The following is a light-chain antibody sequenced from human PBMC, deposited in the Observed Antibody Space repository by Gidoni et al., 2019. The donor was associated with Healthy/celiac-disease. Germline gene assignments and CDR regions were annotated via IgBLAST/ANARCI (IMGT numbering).Light chain of an antibody. V-gene: IGKV1-33*01. Sequence: DTQMSQSPSSLSASVGDRVTITCQASQDISNYLNWYQQKPGKAPKLLIYDASNLETGVPSRFSGSGSGTDFTFTISSLQPEDIATYYCQQYDNPPYTFGRGTKLEIK. CDR2: DAS. J-gene: IGKJ2*01. CDR3: QQYDNPPYT. CDR1: QDISNY.